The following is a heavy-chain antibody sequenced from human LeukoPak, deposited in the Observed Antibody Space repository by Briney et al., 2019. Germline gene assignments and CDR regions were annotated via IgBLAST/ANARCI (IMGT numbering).Heavy chain of an antibody. V-gene: IGHV4-59*01. CDR2: IYYSGST. J-gene: IGHJ3*02. CDR3: ARSLYYYGSDSFDI. Sequence: SETLSLTCTVSGGSISSYYWNWIRQPPGRGLEWIGYIYYSGSTNYNPSLKSRVTISVDTSKNQFSLKLSSVTAADTAVYYCARSLYYYGSDSFDIWGQGTMVSVSS. D-gene: IGHD3-10*01. CDR1: GGSISSYY.